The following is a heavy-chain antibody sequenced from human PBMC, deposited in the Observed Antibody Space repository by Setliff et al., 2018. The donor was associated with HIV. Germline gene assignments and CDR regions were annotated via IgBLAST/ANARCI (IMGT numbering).Heavy chain of an antibody. CDR3: ARVGWDYYDSSGVGEFDY. V-gene: IGHV4-4*02. J-gene: IGHJ4*02. CDR1: GGSMSSSNW. D-gene: IGHD3-22*01. Sequence: TSETLSLTCAVAGGSMSSSNWWSWVRQHPGKGLEWSGEIYHSGSTNYNPSLKSRVTISVDTSKNQFSLKLSSVTAADTAVYYRARVGWDYYDSSGVGEFDYWGQGTLVTVSS. CDR2: IYHSGST.